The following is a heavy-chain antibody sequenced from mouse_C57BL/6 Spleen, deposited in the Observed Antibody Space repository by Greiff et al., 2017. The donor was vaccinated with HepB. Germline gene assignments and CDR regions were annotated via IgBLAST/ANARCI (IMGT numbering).Heavy chain of an antibody. CDR3: ARDGYYGGFAY. D-gene: IGHD2-3*01. CDR1: GYTFPSYW. V-gene: IGHV1-64*01. J-gene: IGHJ3*01. Sequence: QLQQPGAELVKPGASVKLSCKASGYTFPSYWMHWVKQRPGQGLEWIGMIHPNSGSTNYNEKFKSKATLTVDKSSSTAYMQLSSLTSEDSAVYYCARDGYYGGFAYWGQGTLVTVSA. CDR2: IHPNSGST.